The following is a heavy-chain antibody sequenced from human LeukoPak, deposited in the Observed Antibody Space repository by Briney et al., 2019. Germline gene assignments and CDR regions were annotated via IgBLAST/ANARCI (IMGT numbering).Heavy chain of an antibody. V-gene: IGHV6-1*01. CDR1: GDSVSSNSVA. Sequence: SQTLSLTCAISGDSVSSNSVAWNWVRQSPSRGLEWLGRTYYRSKWYYEFAVSLESRIGINPDTSKNHFSLQLNSVTPEDTAVYYCARGLGYCSSTTCYAFDIWGQGTVDTVSS. J-gene: IGHJ3*02. CDR3: ARGLGYCSSTTCYAFDI. CDR2: TYYRSKWYY. D-gene: IGHD2-2*01.